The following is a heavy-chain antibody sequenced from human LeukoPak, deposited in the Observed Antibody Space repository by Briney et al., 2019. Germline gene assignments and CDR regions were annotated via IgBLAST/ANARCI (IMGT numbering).Heavy chain of an antibody. Sequence: GGSLRLSCAASGFIVTNSYISWVHQAPGKGLEWVSVIYGDGSTFYADAAKGRFTISRDVSRNRVYLQVNGLTAADTAVYYCTRAQTGFTSGWNIFGYWGQGALVTVSS. CDR1: GFIVTNSY. CDR3: TRAQTGFTSGWNIFGY. D-gene: IGHD6-19*01. J-gene: IGHJ4*02. V-gene: IGHV3-66*01. CDR2: IYGDGST.